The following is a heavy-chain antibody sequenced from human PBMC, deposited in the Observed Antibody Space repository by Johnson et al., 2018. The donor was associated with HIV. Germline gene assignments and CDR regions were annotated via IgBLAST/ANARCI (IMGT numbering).Heavy chain of an antibody. CDR1: GFTVSSNY. V-gene: IGHV3-66*01. D-gene: IGHD3-10*01. J-gene: IGHJ3*02. CDR3: ASFWATGAFDI. Sequence: VQLVESGGGLVQPGGSLRLSCAASGFTVSSNYMSWVSQAPGTGLEWVSVIYSGGSTYYADSVKGRFTISRDNAKNTLYLQMNSLRAEDTAVYYCASFWATGAFDIWGQGTMVTVSS. CDR2: IYSGGST.